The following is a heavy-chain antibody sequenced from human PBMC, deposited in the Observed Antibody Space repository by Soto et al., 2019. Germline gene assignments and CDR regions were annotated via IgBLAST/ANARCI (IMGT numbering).Heavy chain of an antibody. Sequence: ASVKVSFKASGYTFTSYGINWVRQAPGQGLEWMGWISAYNGNTNYAQKLQGRVTMTTDTSTSTAYMELRSLRSDDTAVYYCASFGCSSTSCLNNWFDPWGQGTLVTVSS. J-gene: IGHJ5*02. CDR2: ISAYNGNT. D-gene: IGHD2-2*01. CDR3: ASFGCSSTSCLNNWFDP. V-gene: IGHV1-18*01. CDR1: GYTFTSYG.